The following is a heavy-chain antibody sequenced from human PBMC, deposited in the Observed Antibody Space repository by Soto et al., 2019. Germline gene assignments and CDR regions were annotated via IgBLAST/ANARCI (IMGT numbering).Heavy chain of an antibody. V-gene: IGHV4-4*02. D-gene: IGHD4-17*01. CDR1: GGSMSSSNW. J-gene: IGHJ4*02. Sequence: QVQLQESGPGLVKPLGTLSLNCTVSGGSMSSSNWWNWVRQPPGKGLEWIGEAHLSGRTNYNPSLQSRVTISVDTSKNQFSLKLRSVTAADTAVYYCARSEATVLDYWGQGTLVTVSS. CDR2: AHLSGRT. CDR3: ARSEATVLDY.